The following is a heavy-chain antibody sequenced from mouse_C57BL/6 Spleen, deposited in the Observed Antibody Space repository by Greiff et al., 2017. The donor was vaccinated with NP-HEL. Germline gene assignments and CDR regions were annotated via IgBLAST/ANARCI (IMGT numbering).Heavy chain of an antibody. Sequence: EVKLMESGGDLVKPGGSLKLSCAASGFTFSSYGMSWVRQTPDKRLEWVANISSGGSYTYYPDSVKGRFTITRDNAKNTLYLQMSRLKSEVTAMYYCARDWNGFAYWGQGTLVTVSA. J-gene: IGHJ3*01. CDR1: GFTFSSYG. D-gene: IGHD4-1*01. V-gene: IGHV5-6*01. CDR2: ISSGGSYT. CDR3: ARDWNGFAY.